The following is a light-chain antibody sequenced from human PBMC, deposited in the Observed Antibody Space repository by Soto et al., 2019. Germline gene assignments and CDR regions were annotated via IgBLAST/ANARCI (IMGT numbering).Light chain of an antibody. V-gene: IGKV3-20*01. CDR1: QSVSSNY. CDR2: GAS. Sequence: EIAWTQSPGTLSLSPGERATLSCRASQSVSSNYFAWYQQKRGQAPRLHIYGASSRATGVPTRFSGSGAGTDLTLTSRRLEPEDFAVYYCQQYDTSPRTFGQGTKV. J-gene: IGKJ1*01. CDR3: QQYDTSPRT.